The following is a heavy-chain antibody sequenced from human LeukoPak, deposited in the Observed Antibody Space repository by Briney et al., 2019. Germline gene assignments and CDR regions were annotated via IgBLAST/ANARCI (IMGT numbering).Heavy chain of an antibody. J-gene: IGHJ5*02. V-gene: IGHV3-21*01. CDR1: GFTFSSYS. D-gene: IGHD1-26*01. CDR3: ARDREGYWFDP. CDR2: ISSSSSYI. Sequence: GGSLRLSCAASGFTFSSYSMNWVRQAPGKGLEWVSSISSSSSYIYYADSVKGRFTISRDNAKNSLYLQMNSLRAEDTALYYCARDREGYWFDPWGQGTLVTVSS.